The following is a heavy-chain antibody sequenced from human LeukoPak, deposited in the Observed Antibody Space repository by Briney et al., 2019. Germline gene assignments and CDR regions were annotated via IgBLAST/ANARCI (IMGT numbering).Heavy chain of an antibody. CDR2: FDPEDGET. Sequence: ASVKVSCKVSGYTLTELSMHWVRQAPGKGLEWMGGFDPEDGETIYAQKFQGRVTMTEDTSTDTAYMELSSLRSEDTAVYYCARDRQGSGYYYDYFDYWGQGTLVTVSS. V-gene: IGHV1-24*01. CDR1: GYTLTELS. J-gene: IGHJ4*02. D-gene: IGHD3-22*01. CDR3: ARDRQGSGYYYDYFDY.